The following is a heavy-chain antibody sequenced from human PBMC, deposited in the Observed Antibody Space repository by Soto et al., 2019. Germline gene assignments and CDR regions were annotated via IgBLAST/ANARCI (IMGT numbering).Heavy chain of an antibody. CDR2: INPNSGGT. Sequence: ASVKVSCKASGYTFTGYYMHWVRQAPGQGLEWMGWINPNSGGTNYEQKFQGWVTMTRDTSISTAYMELSRLRSDDTAVYYCARGGATVTTFNYWGQGTLVTVSS. CDR1: GYTFTGYY. V-gene: IGHV1-2*04. J-gene: IGHJ4*02. D-gene: IGHD4-17*01. CDR3: ARGGATVTTFNY.